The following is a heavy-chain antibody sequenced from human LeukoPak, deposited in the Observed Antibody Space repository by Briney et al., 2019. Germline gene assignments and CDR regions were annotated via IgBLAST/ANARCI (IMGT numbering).Heavy chain of an antibody. D-gene: IGHD7-27*01. CDR3: ASWGPTKSFDY. Sequence: PSETLSLTCAVYGGSFSDHYWSWIRQPPGEGLEWIGEINQSGSTNYNPSLKSRVTMSVDTSKNQFSLKLSSVTAADTAVYYCASWGPTKSFDYWGQGTLVTVSS. CDR1: GGSFSDHY. CDR2: INQSGST. J-gene: IGHJ4*02. V-gene: IGHV4-34*01.